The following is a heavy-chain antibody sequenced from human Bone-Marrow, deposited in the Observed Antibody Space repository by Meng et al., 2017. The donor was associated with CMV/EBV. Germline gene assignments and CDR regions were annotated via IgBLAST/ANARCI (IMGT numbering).Heavy chain of an antibody. J-gene: IGHJ4*02. CDR2: MNPNSGNT. CDR3: ARDLADYDFWSGPPGDY. V-gene: IGHV1-8*01. Sequence: ASVKVSCKASGYTFTSYDINWVRQATGQGLEWMGWMNPNSGNTGYAQKFQGRVTMTRNTSISTAYMELSSLRSEDTAVYYCARDLADYDFWSGPPGDYWGQGTLVTVSS. CDR1: GYTFTSYD. D-gene: IGHD3-3*01.